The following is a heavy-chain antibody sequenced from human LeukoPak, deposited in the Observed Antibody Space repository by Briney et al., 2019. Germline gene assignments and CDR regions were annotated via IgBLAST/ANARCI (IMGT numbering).Heavy chain of an antibody. Sequence: SETLSLTCTVSGGSISSSSYYWGWLRQPPGTGLEWIGSIYYSGSTYYNPSLKSRVTISVDTSKNQFSLKLSSVTAADTAVYYCARRIAVAGTSFDYWGQGTLVTVSS. D-gene: IGHD6-19*01. CDR2: IYYSGST. V-gene: IGHV4-39*07. CDR1: GGSISSSSYY. CDR3: ARRIAVAGTSFDY. J-gene: IGHJ4*02.